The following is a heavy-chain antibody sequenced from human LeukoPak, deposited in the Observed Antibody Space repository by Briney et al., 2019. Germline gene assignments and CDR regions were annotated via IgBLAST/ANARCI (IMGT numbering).Heavy chain of an antibody. CDR3: ARARTYCSGGSCYDWFDP. D-gene: IGHD2-15*01. V-gene: IGHV4-39*07. J-gene: IGHJ5*02. CDR2: INHSGST. Sequence: PSETLSLTCTVSGGSISSSSYYWSWIRQPPGKGLEWIGEINHSGSTNYNPSLKSRVTISVDTSKNQFSLKLSSVTAADTAVYYCARARTYCSGGSCYDWFDPWGQGTLVTVSS. CDR1: GGSISSSSYY.